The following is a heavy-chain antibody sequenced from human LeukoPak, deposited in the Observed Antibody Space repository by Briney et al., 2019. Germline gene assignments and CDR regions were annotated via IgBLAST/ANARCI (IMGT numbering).Heavy chain of an antibody. Sequence: SETLSLTCAVSGGSISSSKWWSWVRQPPGKGLEWIGEIYHSGSTNYNPSLETRVTTSRDTPKNQFSLKLSSMTAADTAIYYCVRASADSGGAFDVWGHGTVVTVSS. J-gene: IGHJ3*01. CDR2: IYHSGST. CDR1: GGSISSSKW. D-gene: IGHD2-15*01. V-gene: IGHV4-4*02. CDR3: VRASADSGGAFDV.